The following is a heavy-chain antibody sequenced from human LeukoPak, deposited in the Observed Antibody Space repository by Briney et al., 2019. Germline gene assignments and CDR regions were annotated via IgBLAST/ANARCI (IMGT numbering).Heavy chain of an antibody. Sequence: SETLSLTCAVSGGSISSSNWWSWVRQPPGKGLEWIGEIYHSGSTNYNPSLKSRVTISVDKSKNQFSLKLSSATAADTAVYYCARVVPAAINYYYGMDVWGQGTTVTVSS. CDR3: ARVVPAAINYYYGMDV. J-gene: IGHJ6*02. V-gene: IGHV4-4*02. CDR2: IYHSGST. CDR1: GGSISSSNW. D-gene: IGHD2-2*01.